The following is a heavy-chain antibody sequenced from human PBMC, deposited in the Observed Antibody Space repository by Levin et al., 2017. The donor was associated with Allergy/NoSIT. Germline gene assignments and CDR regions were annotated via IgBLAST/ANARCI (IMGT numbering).Heavy chain of an antibody. CDR2: ISSGSDYI. CDR3: ARGLAAAGPM. Sequence: GGSLRLSCAASGFTFSSYSMNWVRQAPGKGLEWVSSISSGSDYIYYADSVKGRFTISRDNAKNSLYLQMNSLRAEDTAVYYCARGLAAAGPMWGQGTLVTVSS. J-gene: IGHJ4*02. V-gene: IGHV3-21*01. D-gene: IGHD6-13*01. CDR1: GFTFSSYS.